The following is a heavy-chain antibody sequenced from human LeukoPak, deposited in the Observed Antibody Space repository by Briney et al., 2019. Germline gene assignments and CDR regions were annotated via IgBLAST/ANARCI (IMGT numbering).Heavy chain of an antibody. Sequence: ASVKVSCKASGYTFTSYAMHWVRQAPGQRLEWMGWINAGNGNTKYSQKFQGRVTITRDTSASTAYMELSSLRSEDTAVYYCARGIVVARHIFDYWGQGTLVTVCS. CDR2: INAGNGNT. J-gene: IGHJ4*02. D-gene: IGHD6-19*01. CDR1: GYTFTSYA. V-gene: IGHV1-3*01. CDR3: ARGIVVARHIFDY.